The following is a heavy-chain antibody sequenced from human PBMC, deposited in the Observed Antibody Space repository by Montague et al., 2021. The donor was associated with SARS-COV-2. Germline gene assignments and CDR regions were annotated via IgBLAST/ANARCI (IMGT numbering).Heavy chain of an antibody. Sequence: SETLSLTCTVSGGSISSFYWSWFRQPPGKGLEWTGYISDSGSTNYNPSLTSRVTMSVDTSKNQFSLKVNSVTAADAAVYYCARHYSATLPAVYWGPGTLVTVSS. V-gene: IGHV4-59*08. CDR2: ISDSGST. CDR3: ARHYSATLPAVY. D-gene: IGHD2-15*01. J-gene: IGHJ4*02. CDR1: GGSISSFY.